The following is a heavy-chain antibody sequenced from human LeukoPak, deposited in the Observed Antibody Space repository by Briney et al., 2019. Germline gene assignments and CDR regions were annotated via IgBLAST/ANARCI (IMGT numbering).Heavy chain of an antibody. CDR1: GYTFTSYG. Sequence: ASVKVSCKASGYTFTSYGISWVRQAPGQGLEWMGWISAYNGNTNYAQEFQGRVTMTRDTSISTAYMELSRLRSDDTAVYYCARGGGGYYDSSGYYLDYWGQGTLVTVSS. D-gene: IGHD3-22*01. V-gene: IGHV1-18*01. J-gene: IGHJ4*02. CDR3: ARGGGGYYDSSGYYLDY. CDR2: ISAYNGNT.